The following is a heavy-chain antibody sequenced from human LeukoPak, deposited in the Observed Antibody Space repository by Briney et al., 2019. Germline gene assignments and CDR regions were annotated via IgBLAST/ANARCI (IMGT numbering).Heavy chain of an antibody. V-gene: IGHV3-43*02. J-gene: IGHJ4*02. CDR2: IRGDRRST. D-gene: IGHD6-13*01. CDR1: GFTFDDYS. Sequence: GGSLRLSCAASGFTFDDYSMHWFRQAPGKGLEWGSLIRGDRRSTYYADSVKRRFTMSRDKSTTSMYRQMNSLRTEHTSLYYCEKRDKYSSSLVYWGQGTLVTASS. CDR3: EKRDKYSSSLVY.